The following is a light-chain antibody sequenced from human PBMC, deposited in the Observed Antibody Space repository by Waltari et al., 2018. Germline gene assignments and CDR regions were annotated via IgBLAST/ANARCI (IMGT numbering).Light chain of an antibody. CDR3: SSFTTIGTLVV. CDR2: EVT. V-gene: IGLV2-14*01. Sequence: QSALTQPASVSGSPGQSITISCTGTRRDVGGYNHVSWYQQQPGKAPKLLILEVTNRPSGISNRFSGSKSGNTASLTISGLQAEDEGEYYCSSFTTIGTLVVFGGGTKVTVL. CDR1: RRDVGGYNH. J-gene: IGLJ2*01.